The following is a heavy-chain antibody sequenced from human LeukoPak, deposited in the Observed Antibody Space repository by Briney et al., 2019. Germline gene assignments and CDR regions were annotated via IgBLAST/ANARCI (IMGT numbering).Heavy chain of an antibody. Sequence: ASVKVSCKASGYTLTSYGISWVRQAPGQGLEWMGWISAYNGNTNYAQKLQGRVTMTTDTSTSTTYMELRSLRSDDTAVYYCARGQLTMVHRSGLRYFDYWGQGTLVTVSS. CDR1: GYTLTSYG. J-gene: IGHJ4*02. D-gene: IGHD3-10*01. CDR2: ISAYNGNT. V-gene: IGHV1-18*04. CDR3: ARGQLTMVHRSGLRYFDY.